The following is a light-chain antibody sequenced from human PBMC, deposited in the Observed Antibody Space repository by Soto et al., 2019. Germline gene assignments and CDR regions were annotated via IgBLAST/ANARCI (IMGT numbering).Light chain of an antibody. J-gene: IGKJ1*01. CDR1: QSVSSY. Sequence: EIVLTQSPATLSLSPGERATLSCRASQSVSSYLAWYQQKPGQAPRLLIYDASNRATGIPARFSCSGSGTDFTLTISSLEPEDFVVYCCQQRSNPRTFVKETKWEIK. CDR3: QQRSNPRT. V-gene: IGKV3-11*01. CDR2: DAS.